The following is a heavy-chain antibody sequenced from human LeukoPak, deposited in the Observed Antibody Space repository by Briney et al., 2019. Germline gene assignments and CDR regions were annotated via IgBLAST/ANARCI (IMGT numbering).Heavy chain of an antibody. CDR1: GGSISSGGYY. D-gene: IGHD5-12*01. CDR2: IYYSGST. CDR3: ARADWDIVATGPFDY. J-gene: IGHJ4*02. Sequence: SETLSLTCTVSGGSISSGGYYWSWIRQHPGEGLEWIGYIYYSGSTYYNPSLKSRVTISVDTSKNQFSLKLSSVTAADTAVYYCARADWDIVATGPFDYWGQGTLVNVSS. V-gene: IGHV4-31*03.